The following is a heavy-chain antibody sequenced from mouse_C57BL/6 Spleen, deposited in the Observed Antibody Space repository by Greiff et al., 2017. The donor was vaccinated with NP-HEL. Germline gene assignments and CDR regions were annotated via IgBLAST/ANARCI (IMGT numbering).Heavy chain of an antibody. J-gene: IGHJ4*01. Sequence: VQLQESGPELVKPGASVKISCKASGYSFTSYYIHWVKQRPGQGLEWIGWIYPGSGNTKYNEKFKGKATLTADTSSSTAYMQLSSLTPEDSAVYYCARRGDYFYAMDYWGQGTSVTVSS. V-gene: IGHV1-66*01. CDR2: IYPGSGNT. CDR1: GYSFTSYY. CDR3: ARRGDYFYAMDY. D-gene: IGHD2-4*01.